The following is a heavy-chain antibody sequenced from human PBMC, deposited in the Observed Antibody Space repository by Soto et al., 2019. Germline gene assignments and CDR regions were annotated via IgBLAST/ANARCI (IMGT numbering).Heavy chain of an antibody. Sequence: GASVKVSCKASGDAFSFYTINWVRQSPGQGLEWMGGIIPIFGTANYAQKFQGRVTITADESTSTAYMELSSLRSEDTAVYYCARDDSSGYGWFDPWGQGTLVTVSS. D-gene: IGHD3-22*01. CDR1: GDAFSFYT. V-gene: IGHV1-69*13. CDR2: IIPIFGTA. CDR3: ARDDSSGYGWFDP. J-gene: IGHJ5*02.